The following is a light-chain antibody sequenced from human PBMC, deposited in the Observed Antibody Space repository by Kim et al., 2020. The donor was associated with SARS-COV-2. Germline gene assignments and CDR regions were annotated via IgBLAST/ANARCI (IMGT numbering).Light chain of an antibody. J-gene: IGLJ2*01. CDR3: TSYTTTSTVV. CDR1: SSDVGYNY. V-gene: IGLV2-14*03. CDR2: DVS. Sequence: PGHSITTSCTGTSSDVGYNYVSWYQQYPGNAPKLIIYDVSDRPSGISNRFSGSKSGNTASLTISGLQAEDEADYFCTSYTTTSTVVFGGGTKVTVL.